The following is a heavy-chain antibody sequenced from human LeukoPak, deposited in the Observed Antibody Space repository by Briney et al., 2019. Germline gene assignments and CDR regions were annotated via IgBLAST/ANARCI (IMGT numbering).Heavy chain of an antibody. Sequence: GGSLRLSCAPSGFTFDDYGMSWVRQAPGKGLEWVSDINWSGGSTRYADSVKGRFAISRDNAENSLYLQMNTLRAEDTALYYCAKDIGSSSWYLGNWGQGTLVTVSS. CDR1: GFTFDDYG. CDR3: AKDIGSSSWYLGN. D-gene: IGHD6-13*01. V-gene: IGHV3-20*04. J-gene: IGHJ4*02. CDR2: INWSGGST.